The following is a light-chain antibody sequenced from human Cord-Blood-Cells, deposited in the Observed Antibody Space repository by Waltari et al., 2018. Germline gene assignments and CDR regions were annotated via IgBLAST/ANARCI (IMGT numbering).Light chain of an antibody. J-gene: IGLJ1*01. V-gene: IGLV2-14*01. Sequence: QSALTQPASVSGSPGQSITISCTGTSSDVGGYNYVSWYQQHPGKAPKLMIYDVSKRPSGVSNRFSGSKSGNTASRTISGLQAEDDADYYCSSYTSSSTYVFGTGTKVTVL. CDR1: SSDVGGYNY. CDR2: DVS. CDR3: SSYTSSSTYV.